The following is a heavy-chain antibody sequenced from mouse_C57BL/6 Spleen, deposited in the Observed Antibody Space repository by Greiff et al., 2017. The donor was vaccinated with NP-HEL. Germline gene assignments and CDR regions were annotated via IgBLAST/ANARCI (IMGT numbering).Heavy chain of an antibody. CDR2: IRLKSDNYAT. D-gene: IGHD2-5*01. J-gene: IGHJ1*03. CDR1: GFTFSNYW. V-gene: IGHV6-3*01. Sequence: KLEESGGGLVQPGGSMKLSCVASGFTFSNYWMNWVRQSPEKGLEWVAQIRLKSDNYATHYAESVKGRFTISRDDSKSSVYLQMNNLRAEDTGIYYCTDYYSNHKYFDVWGTGTTVTVSS. CDR3: TDYYSNHKYFDV.